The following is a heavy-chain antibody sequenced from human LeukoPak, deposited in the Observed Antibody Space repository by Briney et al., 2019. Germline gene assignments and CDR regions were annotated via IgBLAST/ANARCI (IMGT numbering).Heavy chain of an antibody. CDR3: ARLTGRFGGTFNV. J-gene: IGHJ3*01. CDR1: GGSIDNYY. CDR2: MYFSGNT. V-gene: IGHV4-59*08. D-gene: IGHD3-10*01. Sequence: SETLSLTCSLSGGSIDNYYWTWIRKPPGKGLEWLGYMYFSGNTDYNPSLKGRVTISVDTSKNQYSLQLTSVTAADTAVYFCARLTGRFGGTFNVWGHGKMVTVSS.